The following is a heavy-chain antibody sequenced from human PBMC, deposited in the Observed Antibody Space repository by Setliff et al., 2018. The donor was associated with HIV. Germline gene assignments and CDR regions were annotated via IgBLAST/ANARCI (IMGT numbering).Heavy chain of an antibody. V-gene: IGHV1-46*01. CDR1: GYKFTGHH. CDR2: INPSGGST. CDR3: ATGHYGSDSYYSIDH. J-gene: IGHJ4*02. D-gene: IGHD3-10*01. Sequence: GASVKVSCKASGYKFTGHHIQWMRQAPGQGLEWMGVINPSGGSTIYAQKFQGRVTMTRDTSTSTVYMQLSSLTSEDTALYYCATGHYGSDSYYSIDHWGQGTLVTVSS.